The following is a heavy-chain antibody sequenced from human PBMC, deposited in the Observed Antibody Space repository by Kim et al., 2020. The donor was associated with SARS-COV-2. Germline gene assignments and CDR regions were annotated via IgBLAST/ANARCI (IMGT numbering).Heavy chain of an antibody. D-gene: IGHD6-19*01. CDR3: ARRDTTGWSIDY. J-gene: IGHJ4*02. Sequence: DYAQKLQGRVTVTRDTSINTAYLEMTGLQSDDTAVYYCARRDTTGWSIDYWGQGTLVTVSS. V-gene: IGHV1-2*02.